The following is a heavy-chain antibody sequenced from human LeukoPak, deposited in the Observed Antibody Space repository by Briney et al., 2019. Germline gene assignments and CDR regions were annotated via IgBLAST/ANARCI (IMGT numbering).Heavy chain of an antibody. CDR2: IYTSGST. Sequence: SETLSLTCTVSGGSISSYYWSWIRQPAGKGLEWIGRIYTSGSTNYNPSLKSRVTMSVDTSKNQFSLKLSSVTAADTAVYYCARGYCPSSPPRFDPGAKGPLVTVPS. CDR1: GGSISSYY. D-gene: IGHD2-15*01. J-gene: IGHJ5*02. V-gene: IGHV4-4*07. CDR3: ARGYCPSSPPRFDP.